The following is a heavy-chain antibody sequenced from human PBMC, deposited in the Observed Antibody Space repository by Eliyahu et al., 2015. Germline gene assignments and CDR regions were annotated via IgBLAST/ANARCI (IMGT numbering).Heavy chain of an antibody. V-gene: IGHV3-9*01. Sequence: EVQLEESGGGLVQPGRSLRLXCAASGXXFDXYXMXWVRQAPGKGLGWVXGISWNSGSIGYADSVKGRFTISRDNAKNSLYLQMNSLRAEDTALYYCAKGQDYETVTTYNWFDPWGQGTLVTVSS. D-gene: IGHD4-17*01. CDR3: AKGQDYETVTTYNWFDP. J-gene: IGHJ5*02. CDR2: ISWNSGSI. CDR1: GXXFDXYX.